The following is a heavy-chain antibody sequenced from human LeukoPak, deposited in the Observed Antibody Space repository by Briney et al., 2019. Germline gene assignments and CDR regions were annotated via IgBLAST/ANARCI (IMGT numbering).Heavy chain of an antibody. V-gene: IGHV4-59*01. CDR1: GGSISSYY. Sequence: SETLSLTCTVSGGSISSYYWSWIRQPPGKGLEWIGYIYYTGTTNYNPSLKSRVTISLDTSKSQFSLKVISVTAADTAVYYCARVLDGYMLFDYWGQGTLVTASS. D-gene: IGHD5-24*01. CDR3: ARVLDGYMLFDY. J-gene: IGHJ4*02. CDR2: IYYTGTT.